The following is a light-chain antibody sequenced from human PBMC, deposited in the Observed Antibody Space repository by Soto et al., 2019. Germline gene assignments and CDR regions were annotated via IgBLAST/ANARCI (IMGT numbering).Light chain of an antibody. CDR2: GAS. CDR3: QQYQDGWK. J-gene: IGKJ1*01. CDR1: QSFTSRS. Sequence: EIVLTQSPGTLSLSPGERATLSCRASQSFTSRSLAWSQQKPGLAPRLLIYGASTRATGVPARFSGGGSGTEFALTISGLQSEDSAVYYCQQYQDGWKVGQGTKVDIK. V-gene: IGKV3-15*01.